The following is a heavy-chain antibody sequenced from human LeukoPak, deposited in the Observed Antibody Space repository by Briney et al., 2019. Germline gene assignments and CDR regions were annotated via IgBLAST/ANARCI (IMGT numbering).Heavy chain of an antibody. V-gene: IGHV3-7*05. J-gene: IGHJ4*02. CDR3: ARDSSPGYYDYVWGTYPRY. CDR1: GFTFSNAW. Sequence: GGSLRLSCAASGFTFSNAWMSWVRQAPGKGLECVANIKQDESEKYYVDSVKGRFTISRDNAKSSLFLQMNSLRAEDTAVYYCARDSSPGYYDYVWGTYPRYWGQGALVTVSA. D-gene: IGHD3-16*02. CDR2: IKQDESEK.